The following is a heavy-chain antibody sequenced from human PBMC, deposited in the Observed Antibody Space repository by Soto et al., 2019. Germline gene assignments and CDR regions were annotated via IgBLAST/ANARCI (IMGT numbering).Heavy chain of an antibody. CDR3: VRRMVGGKDAFDV. CDR2: IYHIVST. CDR1: GASISSHTW. D-gene: IGHD2-15*01. V-gene: IGHV4-4*02. Sequence: QVQLQESGPGLVKPSGTLSLTCGVSGASISSHTWWTWVRQPPGRGLEWIGQIYHIVSTDYSPSLRSRVTMSIDKSRNEFSLNLNSVTAADTAVYYCVRRMVGGKDAFDVWGQGTMVIVSS. J-gene: IGHJ3*01.